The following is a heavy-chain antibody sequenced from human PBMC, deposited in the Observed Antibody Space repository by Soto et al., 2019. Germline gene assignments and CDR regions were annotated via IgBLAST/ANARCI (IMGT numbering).Heavy chain of an antibody. D-gene: IGHD2-8*02. J-gene: IGHJ4*02. CDR2: ISLSGRYI. V-gene: IGHV3-21*01. CDR1: GFTFSTYS. CDR3: AREAAYCTGGACFFDY. Sequence: GGSLRLSCAASGFTFSTYSMIWVRQAPGKGLEWVSSISLSGRYIDYADSVKGRFTISRDNAKNSLSLQMYSLRAEDTAVYYCAREAAYCTGGACFFDYWGQGTPVTVSS.